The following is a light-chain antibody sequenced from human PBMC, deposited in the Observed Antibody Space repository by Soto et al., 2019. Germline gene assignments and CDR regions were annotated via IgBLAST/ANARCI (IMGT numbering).Light chain of an antibody. CDR1: QSISDS. J-gene: IGKJ1*01. Sequence: IQMPQSPSTLSPSVLDRVTTTCRASQSISDSLAWYQQKPGKAPYLLISDASSLERGVPSRFSGSGSGTEFTLTISSLQSEDFAVYYCQQYNNWPWTFGQGTKVDIK. V-gene: IGKV1-5*01. CDR2: DAS. CDR3: QQYNNWPWT.